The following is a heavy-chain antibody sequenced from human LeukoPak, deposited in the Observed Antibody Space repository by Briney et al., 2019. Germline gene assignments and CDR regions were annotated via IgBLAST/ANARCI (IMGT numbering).Heavy chain of an antibody. J-gene: IGHJ4*02. CDR2: ISYDGSNK. CDR1: GFTFSSYG. Sequence: PGRSLRLSCAASGFTFSSYGMLWVRQAPGKGLEWVAVISYDGSNKYYADSVKGRFTISRDNSKNTLYLQMNSLRAEDTAVYYCARDDGYWGQGTLVTVSS. V-gene: IGHV3-30*03. CDR3: ARDDGY.